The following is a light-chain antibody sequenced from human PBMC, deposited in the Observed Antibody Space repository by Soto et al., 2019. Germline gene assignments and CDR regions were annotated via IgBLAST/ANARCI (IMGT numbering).Light chain of an antibody. CDR2: AAS. Sequence: DIQMTQSPSSLSASVGDRVTITCRATQSIARYVNWYKQELGKAPKLLIYAASSLQSGVPSRFSGSGSGTEFTLSISGLQPEDVATYYCQQSFSTHWTFGQGTKVEIK. CDR1: QSIARY. CDR3: QQSFSTHWT. V-gene: IGKV1-39*01. J-gene: IGKJ1*01.